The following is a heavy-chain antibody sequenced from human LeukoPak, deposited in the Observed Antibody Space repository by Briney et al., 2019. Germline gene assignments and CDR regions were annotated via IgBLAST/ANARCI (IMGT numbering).Heavy chain of an antibody. CDR3: ARDVLLWFGELFGRDDAFDI. J-gene: IGHJ3*02. CDR1: GFTFSSYW. Sequence: GGSLRLSCAVSGFTFSSYWMSWVRQAPGKGLEWVANIKQDGSEKYYVDSVKGRFTISRDNAKNSLYLQMNSLRAEDTAVYYCARDVLLWFGELFGRDDAFDIWGQGTMVTVSS. V-gene: IGHV3-7*01. D-gene: IGHD3-10*01. CDR2: IKQDGSEK.